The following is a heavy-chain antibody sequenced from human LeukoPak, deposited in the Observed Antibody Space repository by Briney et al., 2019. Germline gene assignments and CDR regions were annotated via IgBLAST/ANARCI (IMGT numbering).Heavy chain of an antibody. Sequence: ASVKVSCKASGGTFSSYAISWVRQAPGQGLEWMGRIIPILGIANYAQKFQGRVTITADKSTSTAYKELSSLRSEDTAVYYCARIPTIVGAAIDYWGQGTLVTVSS. D-gene: IGHD1-26*01. V-gene: IGHV1-69*04. CDR3: ARIPTIVGAAIDY. CDR2: IIPILGIA. CDR1: GGTFSSYA. J-gene: IGHJ4*02.